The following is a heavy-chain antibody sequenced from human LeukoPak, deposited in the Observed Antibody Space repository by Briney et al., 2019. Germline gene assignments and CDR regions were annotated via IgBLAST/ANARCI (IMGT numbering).Heavy chain of an antibody. CDR1: GGSISSYY. Sequence: SETLSLTCTVSGGSISSYYWSWIRQPPGKGLEWIGYIYYSGSTNYNPSLKSRVTISVDTSKTQFSLNLSSVTAADTAVYYCARIRYSSSWYPDCWGRGTLVTVSS. CDR3: ARIRYSSSWYPDC. D-gene: IGHD6-13*01. V-gene: IGHV4-59*01. CDR2: IYYSGST. J-gene: IGHJ4*02.